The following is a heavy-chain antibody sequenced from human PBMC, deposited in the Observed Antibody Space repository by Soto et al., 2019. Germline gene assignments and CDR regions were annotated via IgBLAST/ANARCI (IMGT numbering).Heavy chain of an antibody. J-gene: IGHJ3*02. D-gene: IGHD2-15*01. V-gene: IGHV2-5*02. CDR3: AHRSYGSDNFLWGAFDI. CDR1: GFSLSTSEVG. CDR2: IYWDDDK. Sequence: QITLKESGPTLVKPTQTLTLTCTFSGFSLSTSEVGVGWIRQPPGKALEWLALIYWDDDKRYSPSLKSRLTITKDTTKNQVVPTMTIMYTVDTVTYDGAHRSYGSDNFLWGAFDIWGQGTLVTVSS.